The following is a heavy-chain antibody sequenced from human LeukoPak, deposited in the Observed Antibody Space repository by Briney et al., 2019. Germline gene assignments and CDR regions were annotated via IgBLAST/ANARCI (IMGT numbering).Heavy chain of an antibody. CDR1: GYTFTGYY. D-gene: IGHD3-16*01. CDR3: ARDQIRGRPSNFDY. CDR2: INPNSGGT. V-gene: IGHV1-2*02. J-gene: IGHJ4*02. Sequence: ASVKVSCKASGYTFTGYYMHWVRQAPGQGLEWMGWINPNSGGTNYAQKFQGRVTMTRDTSISTAYMELSRLRSDDTAVYYCARDQIRGRPSNFDYWGQGTLITVSS.